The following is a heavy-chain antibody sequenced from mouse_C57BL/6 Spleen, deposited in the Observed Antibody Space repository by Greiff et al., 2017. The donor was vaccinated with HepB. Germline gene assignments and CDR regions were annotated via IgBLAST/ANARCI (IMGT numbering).Heavy chain of an antibody. CDR3: ARNDYDPYYYAMDY. Sequence: QVQLQQSGAELVKPGASVKMSCKASGYTFTSYWITWVKQRPGQGLEWIGDIYPGSGSTNYNEKFKSKATLTVDTSSSTAYMQLSSLTSEDSAVYYCARNDYDPYYYAMDYWGQGTSVTVSS. CDR1: GYTFTSYW. D-gene: IGHD2-4*01. J-gene: IGHJ4*01. CDR2: IYPGSGST. V-gene: IGHV1-55*01.